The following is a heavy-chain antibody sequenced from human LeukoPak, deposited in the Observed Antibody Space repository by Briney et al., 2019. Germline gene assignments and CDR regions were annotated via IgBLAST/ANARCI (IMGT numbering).Heavy chain of an antibody. Sequence: GGSLRLSCAASGFTFSSYSMNWVRQAPGKGLEWVSAISGSGGSTYYADSVKGRFTISRDNSKNTLYLQMNSLRAEDTAVYYCAKGGVRSWEPLDYWGQGSLVTVSS. CDR2: ISGSGGST. CDR3: AKGGVRSWEPLDY. CDR1: GFTFSSYS. J-gene: IGHJ4*02. V-gene: IGHV3-23*01. D-gene: IGHD1-26*01.